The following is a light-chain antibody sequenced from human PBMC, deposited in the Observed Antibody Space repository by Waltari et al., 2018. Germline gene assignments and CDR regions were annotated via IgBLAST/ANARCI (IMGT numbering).Light chain of an antibody. V-gene: IGKV3-20*01. Sequence: EIVLTQSPGTLSLSPGERETFSCRASQSVNNYLAWFQQKPGQAPRLLIHGASSRATGIPDRISGSGSGTDFTLTISGLEPQDFAVYYCQQYSSSPLTFGPGTKVDIK. CDR3: QQYSSSPLT. CDR2: GAS. CDR1: QSVNNY. J-gene: IGKJ3*01.